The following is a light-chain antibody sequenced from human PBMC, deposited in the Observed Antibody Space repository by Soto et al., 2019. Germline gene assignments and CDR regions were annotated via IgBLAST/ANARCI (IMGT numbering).Light chain of an antibody. V-gene: IGLV4-69*01. CDR3: QTWGTDTVV. Sequence: QLVLTQSPSASASLGASVKLTCTLSSGHSSYAIAWHQQQPEKGPRYLMNVNSDGSHSKGDGIPDRFSGSRSGAERYLTISSLQSEDEADYYCQTWGTDTVVFGRGTKVTVL. J-gene: IGLJ2*01. CDR1: SGHSSYA. CDR2: VNSDGSH.